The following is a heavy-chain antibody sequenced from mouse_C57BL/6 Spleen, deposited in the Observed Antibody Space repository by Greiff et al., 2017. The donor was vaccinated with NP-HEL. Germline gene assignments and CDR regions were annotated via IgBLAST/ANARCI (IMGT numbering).Heavy chain of an antibody. D-gene: IGHD2-2*01. CDR1: GYTFTSYW. CDR2: IDPSDSET. V-gene: IGHV1-52*01. Sequence: QVQLQQPGAELVRPGSSVKLSCKASGYTFTSYWMHWVKQRPIQGLEWIGNIDPSDSETHYNQKFKDKATLTVDKSYSTAYMQLSSLTSEDSAVYYCARSTMVTEFAYWGQGTLVTVSA. J-gene: IGHJ3*01. CDR3: ARSTMVTEFAY.